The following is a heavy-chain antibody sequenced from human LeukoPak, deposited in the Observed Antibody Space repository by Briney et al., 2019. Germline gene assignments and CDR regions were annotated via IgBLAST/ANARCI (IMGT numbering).Heavy chain of an antibody. Sequence: GASVKVSCKLSGSSLHDLPIQWVRQAGTKGLEWMAGFDPENAEIVYAQKFQGRVTMTEDTSTDTAYLELTSLTSDDTALYYCATRGSDFWSGFDHWSQGTQVTVSS. D-gene: IGHD3-3*01. V-gene: IGHV1-24*01. J-gene: IGHJ4*02. CDR1: GSSLHDLP. CDR3: ATRGSDFWSGFDH. CDR2: FDPENAEI.